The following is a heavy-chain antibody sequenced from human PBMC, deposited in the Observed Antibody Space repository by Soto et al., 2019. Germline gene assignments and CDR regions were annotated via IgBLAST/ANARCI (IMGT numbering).Heavy chain of an antibody. D-gene: IGHD6-13*01. CDR2: INTYNGNT. V-gene: IGHV1-18*01. Sequence: VQLVQSGVEVKKPGASVKVSCKASGYTFTNYGISWVRQAPGQGLEWMGWINTYNGNTNYAQKVQGRVTMTTETSASTAYMEFRSLRSDDTAVYYCARDLLYSTRSTVRFDIWGQGTMLTVSS. J-gene: IGHJ3*02. CDR1: GYTFTNYG. CDR3: ARDLLYSTRSTVRFDI.